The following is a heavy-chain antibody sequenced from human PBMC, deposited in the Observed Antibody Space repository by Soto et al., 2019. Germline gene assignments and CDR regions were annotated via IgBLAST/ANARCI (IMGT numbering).Heavy chain of an antibody. CDR3: ARHLRIAVAALGY. J-gene: IGHJ4*02. CDR1: GFTFSSYG. CDR2: IWYDGSNK. V-gene: IGHV3-33*01. Sequence: LRLSCAASGFTFSSYGMHWVRQAPGKGLEWVAVIWYDGSNKYYADSVKGRFTISRDNSKNTLYLQMSSLGAEDTAVYYCARHLRIAVAALGYWGQGTLVTVSS. D-gene: IGHD6-19*01.